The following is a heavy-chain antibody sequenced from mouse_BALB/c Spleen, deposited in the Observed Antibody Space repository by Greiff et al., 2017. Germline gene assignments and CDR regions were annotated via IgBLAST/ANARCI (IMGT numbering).Heavy chain of an antibody. J-gene: IGHJ1*01. CDR2: ISYSGST. V-gene: IGHV3-2*02. Sequence: EVQLQQSGPGLVKPSQSLSLTCTVTGYSITSDYAWNWIRQFPGNKLEWMGYISYSGSTSYNPSLKSRISITRDTSKNQFFLQLNSVTTEDTATYYCARSDTTATDWYFDVWGAGTTVTVSS. D-gene: IGHD1-2*01. CDR3: ARSDTTATDWYFDV. CDR1: GYSITSDYA.